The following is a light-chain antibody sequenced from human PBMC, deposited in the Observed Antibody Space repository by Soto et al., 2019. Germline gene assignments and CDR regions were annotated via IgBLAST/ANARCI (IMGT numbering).Light chain of an antibody. J-gene: IGKJ1*01. CDR1: QSVSSSY. V-gene: IGKV3-20*01. CDR2: GES. Sequence: EIVLTQSPGTLSLSPGERATLSCRASQSVSSSYLAWYQQKPGQAPRLLIYGESSRATGIPDRFSGSGSGTDFTLTISRLEPADFAVYYCQQYGSSPWTFGQGTKVEIK. CDR3: QQYGSSPWT.